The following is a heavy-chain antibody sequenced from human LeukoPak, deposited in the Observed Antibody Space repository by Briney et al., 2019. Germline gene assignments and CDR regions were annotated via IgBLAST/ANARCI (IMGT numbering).Heavy chain of an antibody. D-gene: IGHD1-1*01. CDR2: INYSGTT. V-gene: IGHV4-39*01. J-gene: IGHJ4*01. CDR3: ERLRGGVQLWGD. CDR1: SGSFSSSSYF. Sequence: SETLSLTCTVSSGSFSSSSYFCGWIRQPPGMGLEWIATINYSGTTYYNPSLKSRVTTSVDTSNNQFSLKLSSVTAADTAVSYCERLRGGVQLWGDWGQGALVTVSS.